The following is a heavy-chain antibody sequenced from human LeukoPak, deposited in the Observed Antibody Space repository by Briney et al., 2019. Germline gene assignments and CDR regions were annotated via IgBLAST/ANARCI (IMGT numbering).Heavy chain of an antibody. CDR1: GFTFGDYA. CDR2: IRSKAYGGTT. Sequence: GGSLRHSCTASGFTFGDYAMSWFRQAPGKGLEWVGFIRSKAYGGTTEYAASVKGRFTISRDDSKSIAYLQMNSLKTEDTAVYYCTRVLATGGFDPWGQGTLVTVSS. J-gene: IGHJ5*02. V-gene: IGHV3-49*03. D-gene: IGHD5-12*01. CDR3: TRVLATGGFDP.